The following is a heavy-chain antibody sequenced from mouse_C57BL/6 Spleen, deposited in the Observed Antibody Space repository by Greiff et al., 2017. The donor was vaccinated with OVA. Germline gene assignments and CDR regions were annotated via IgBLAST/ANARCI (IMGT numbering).Heavy chain of an antibody. J-gene: IGHJ1*03. CDR2: IDPSDSET. Sequence: QVQLQQPGAELVRPGSSVKLSCKASGYTFTSYWMHWVKQRPIQGLEWIGNIDPSDSETHYNQKFKDKATLTVDKPSSTAYMQLSSLTSEDSAVYYCAIITTVVDWYFDVWGTGTTVTVSS. CDR3: AIITTVVDWYFDV. CDR1: GYTFTSYW. V-gene: IGHV1-52*01. D-gene: IGHD1-1*01.